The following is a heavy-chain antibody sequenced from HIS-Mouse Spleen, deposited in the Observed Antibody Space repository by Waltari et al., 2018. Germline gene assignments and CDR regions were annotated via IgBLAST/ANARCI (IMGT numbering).Heavy chain of an antibody. D-gene: IGHD7-27*01. CDR1: GFTFSSHS. CDR3: ARRLLTGDAFDI. V-gene: IGHV3-21*01. J-gene: IGHJ3*02. Sequence: EVQLVQSGGGLVKHGGSLRLSCAASGFTFSSHSITWVRQAPGKGLEWVSSISSSSSYIYYADSVKGRFTISRDNAKNSLYLQMNSLRAEDTAVYYCARRLLTGDAFDIWGQGTMVTVSS. CDR2: ISSSSSYI.